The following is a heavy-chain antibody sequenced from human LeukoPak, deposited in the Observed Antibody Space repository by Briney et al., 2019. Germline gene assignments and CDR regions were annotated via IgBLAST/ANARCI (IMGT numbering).Heavy chain of an antibody. V-gene: IGHV1-2*02. J-gene: IGHJ4*02. D-gene: IGHD3-10*01. CDR3: AVIYGSGSYYAPFDY. CDR2: INPNSGGT. Sequence: ASVKVSCKASGYTFTGYYMHWVRQAPGQGLEWMGWINPNSGGTNYAQKFQGRVTMTRDTSISTAYMELSRLRSDDTAVYYCAVIYGSGSYYAPFDYWGQGTLVTVSS. CDR1: GYTFTGYY.